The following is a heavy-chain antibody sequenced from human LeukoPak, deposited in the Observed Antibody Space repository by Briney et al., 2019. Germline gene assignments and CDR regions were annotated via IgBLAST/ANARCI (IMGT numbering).Heavy chain of an antibody. J-gene: IGHJ5*02. CDR2: IIPIFGTA. Sequence: SVKVSCRASGGTFSSYAISWVRQAPGQGLEWMGGIIPIFGTANYAQKFQGRVTITADESTSTAYMELSSLRSEDTAVYYCTLTTRNWFDPWGQGTLVTVSS. CDR1: GGTFSSYA. D-gene: IGHD1-14*01. CDR3: TLTTRNWFDP. V-gene: IGHV1-69*13.